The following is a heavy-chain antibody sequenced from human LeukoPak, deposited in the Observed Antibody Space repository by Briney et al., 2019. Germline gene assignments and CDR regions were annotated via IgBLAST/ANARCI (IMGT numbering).Heavy chain of an antibody. CDR1: GFTFSSYS. Sequence: PGGSLRLSCAASGFTFSSYSMNWVRQAPGKGLEWVSSISSSSSYIYYADSVKGRFTISRDNAKNSLYLQMNSLRAEDTAVYYCAREDVLLWFGELKVYDYWGQGTLVTVSS. CDR3: AREDVLLWFGELKVYDY. V-gene: IGHV3-21*01. J-gene: IGHJ4*02. CDR2: ISSSSSYI. D-gene: IGHD3-10*01.